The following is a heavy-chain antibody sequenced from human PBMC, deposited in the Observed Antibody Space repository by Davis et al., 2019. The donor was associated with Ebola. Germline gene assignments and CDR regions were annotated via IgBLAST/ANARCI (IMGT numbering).Heavy chain of an antibody. CDR3: ARGPYTVTTPWYYYGMDV. CDR2: INHSGST. CDR1: GGSFSGYY. D-gene: IGHD4-17*01. V-gene: IGHV4-34*01. J-gene: IGHJ6*02. Sequence: MPSETLSLTCALYGGSFSGYYWSWIRQPPGKGLEWIGEINHSGSTNYNPSLKSRVTLSVDTSKNQFSLTLSSVTAADTAVYYCARGPYTVTTPWYYYGMDVWGQGTTVTVSS.